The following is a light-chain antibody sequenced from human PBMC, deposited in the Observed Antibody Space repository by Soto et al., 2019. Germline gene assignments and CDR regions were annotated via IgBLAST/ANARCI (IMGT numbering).Light chain of an antibody. CDR3: QQYSMAPLT. CDR2: DAS. CDR1: QSVSSSY. Sequence: ERVLTQSPGALSLSPGERATLSCRASQSVSSSYLAWYQQKPGQAPRLLIYDASNRPTDISARFSGSGSGTDFTLTISRLEPEDFALYYCQQYSMAPLTFGQGTKVDIK. V-gene: IGKV3-20*01. J-gene: IGKJ1*01.